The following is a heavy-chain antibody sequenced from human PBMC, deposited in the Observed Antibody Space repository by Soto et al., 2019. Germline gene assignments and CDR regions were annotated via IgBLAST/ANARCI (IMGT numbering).Heavy chain of an antibody. CDR1: GGTFSSYA. V-gene: IGHV1-69*06. J-gene: IGHJ1*01. D-gene: IGHD3-3*01. CDR2: IIPIFVTA. Sequence: QVQLVQSGAEVKKPGSSVKVSCKASGGTFSSYAISWVRQAPRQGLEWMGGIIPIFVTANYAQKFQGRVTITADKSTSTAYMELSSLRSEDTAVYYCAGRASYYDFWSGYPAEYFQHWGQGTLVTVSS. CDR3: AGRASYYDFWSGYPAEYFQH.